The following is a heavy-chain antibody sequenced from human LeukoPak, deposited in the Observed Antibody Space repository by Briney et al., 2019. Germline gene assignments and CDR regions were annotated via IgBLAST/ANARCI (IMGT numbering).Heavy chain of an antibody. CDR3: ARLEVQYDILTGPPRY. CDR2: ISAYNGNT. Sequence: ASVKVSCKASGYTFTSYGISWVRQAPGQGLEWMGWISAYNGNTNYAQKLQGRVTMTTDTSTSTAYMELRSLRSDDTAVYYCARLEVQYDILTGPPRYWGQGTLVTVSS. CDR1: GYTFTSYG. D-gene: IGHD3-9*01. V-gene: IGHV1-18*01. J-gene: IGHJ4*02.